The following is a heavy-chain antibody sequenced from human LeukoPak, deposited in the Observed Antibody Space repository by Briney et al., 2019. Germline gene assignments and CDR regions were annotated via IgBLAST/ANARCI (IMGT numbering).Heavy chain of an antibody. J-gene: IGHJ5*02. CDR2: INHSGST. CDR1: GGSFSGYY. Sequence: SETLSLTCAVYGGSFSGYYWSWIRQPPGKGLEWIGEINHSGSTNYNPSLKSRVTISVDTSKNQFSLKLSSVTAADTAVYYCARDVAIRWFDPWGQGTLVTVSS. D-gene: IGHD3-16*01. V-gene: IGHV4-34*01. CDR3: ARDVAIRWFDP.